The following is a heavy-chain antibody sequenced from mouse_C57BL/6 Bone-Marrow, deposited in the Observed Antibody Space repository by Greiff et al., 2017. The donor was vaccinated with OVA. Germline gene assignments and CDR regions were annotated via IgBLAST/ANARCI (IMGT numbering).Heavy chain of an antibody. Sequence: QVQLQQSGAELVKPGASVKISCKASGYAFSSYWMNWVKQRPGKGLEWIGQIYPGDGDTNYNGKFKGKATLTADKSSSTAYMQLSSLTSEDSAVYVCARDYDYDGAWFAYWGQGTLVTVSA. CDR2: IYPGDGDT. CDR3: ARDYDYDGAWFAY. J-gene: IGHJ3*01. V-gene: IGHV1-80*01. CDR1: GYAFSSYW. D-gene: IGHD2-4*01.